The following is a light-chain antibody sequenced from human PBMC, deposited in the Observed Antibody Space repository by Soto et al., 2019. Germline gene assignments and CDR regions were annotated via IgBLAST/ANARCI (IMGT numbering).Light chain of an antibody. CDR1: QSISSSY. CDR2: GAS. CDR3: QQYGSSRT. Sequence: SVVAKVSGNPSLSPGERAHLSCMTSQSISSSYFAWYQQKPGQAPRLLIYGASSRATGIPDRFSCSGSGTDFTLTSSSLEPEDFAVYYCQQYGSSRTLGQGTKV. V-gene: IGKV3-20*01. J-gene: IGKJ1*01.